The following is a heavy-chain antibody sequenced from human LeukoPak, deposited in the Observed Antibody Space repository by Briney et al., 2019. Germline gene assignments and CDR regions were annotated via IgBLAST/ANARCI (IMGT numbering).Heavy chain of an antibody. CDR3: ARDMERSFWYFDL. V-gene: IGHV3-48*03. CDR1: GFSFSGYE. Sequence: HPGGSLRLSCAASGFSFSGYEMNWVRQAPGKGLESVSYISSTSITMYYADSVKGRFTISRDNAKNSLYLQMNSLRAEDTAVYYCARDMERSFWYFDLWGRGTLVTVSS. D-gene: IGHD3-10*01. J-gene: IGHJ2*01. CDR2: ISSTSITM.